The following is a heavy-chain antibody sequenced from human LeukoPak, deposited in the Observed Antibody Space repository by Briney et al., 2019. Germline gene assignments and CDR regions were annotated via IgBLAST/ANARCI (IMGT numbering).Heavy chain of an antibody. CDR1: GFTFNAHA. CDR3: AKDIRGCDQPVDY. D-gene: IGHD1-14*01. CDR2: VSGSGTNT. Sequence: GGSLRLSCAASGFTFNAHAMSWVRQAPGKGLEWVSSVSGSGTNTYYADSGKGRFTISRDNSKNTLFLQMNSLRAEDTAVYYCAKDIRGCDQPVDYWGQGTLVTVSS. J-gene: IGHJ4*02. V-gene: IGHV3-23*01.